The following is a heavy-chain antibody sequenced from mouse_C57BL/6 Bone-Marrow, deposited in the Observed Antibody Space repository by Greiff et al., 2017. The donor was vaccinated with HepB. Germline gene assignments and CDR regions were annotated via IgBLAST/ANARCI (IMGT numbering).Heavy chain of an antibody. CDR2: IDPSDSNT. D-gene: IGHD1-1*01. V-gene: IGHV1-69*01. Sequence: QVQLQQPGAELVMPGASVKLSCKASGYTFTSYWMHWVKQRPGQGLEWIGEIDPSDSNTNYNQKFKGKSTLTVDKSSSTAYMQLSSLTSEDSAVYYCARSVYYYGSYYYAMDDWGQGTSVTVSS. CDR1: GYTFTSYW. J-gene: IGHJ4*01. CDR3: ARSVYYYGSYYYAMDD.